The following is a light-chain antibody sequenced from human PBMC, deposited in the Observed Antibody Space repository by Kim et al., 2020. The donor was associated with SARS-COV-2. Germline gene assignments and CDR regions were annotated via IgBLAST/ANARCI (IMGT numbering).Light chain of an antibody. CDR2: EDH. CDR3: QSYDDNIWV. Sequence: GKPVIISCTRSSGSIVSDFVQWFQQRPGSSPTTVIYEDHKRPSGVPDRFSASVDSSSNSASLTISGLRAEDEADYYCQSYDDNIWVFGGGTQLTVL. CDR1: SGSIVSDF. J-gene: IGLJ3*02. V-gene: IGLV6-57*01.